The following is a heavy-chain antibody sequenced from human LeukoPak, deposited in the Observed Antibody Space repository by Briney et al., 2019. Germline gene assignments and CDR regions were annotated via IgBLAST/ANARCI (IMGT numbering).Heavy chain of an antibody. J-gene: IGHJ4*02. CDR2: IDWDDDK. D-gene: IGHD3-10*01. V-gene: IGHV2-70*04. CDR3: ARSPMVRGVIHFGY. Sequence: SGPTLVKPTQTLTLTCTFSGFSLSTSGMRVSWIRQPPGKALEWLARIDWDDDKFYSTSLKTRLTISKDTSKNQVVLTMTNMDPVDTATYCCARSPMVRGVIHFGYWGQGTLVTVSS. CDR1: GFSLSTSGMR.